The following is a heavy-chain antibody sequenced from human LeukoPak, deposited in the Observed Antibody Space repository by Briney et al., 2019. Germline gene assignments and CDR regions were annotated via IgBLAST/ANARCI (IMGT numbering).Heavy chain of an antibody. D-gene: IGHD3-9*01. J-gene: IGHJ4*02. CDR3: ARDPTDRYFDWLSSWYFDY. V-gene: IGHV1-46*01. CDR1: GYTFTSYY. Sequence: EASVKVSCKASGYTFTSYYMHWVRQAPGQGLEWMGLINPTGGSTGYAQKFQGRVTMTRDMSTSTDYMELSSLRPEDTAIYYCARDPTDRYFDWLSSWYFDYWGQGTLVTVSS. CDR2: INPTGGST.